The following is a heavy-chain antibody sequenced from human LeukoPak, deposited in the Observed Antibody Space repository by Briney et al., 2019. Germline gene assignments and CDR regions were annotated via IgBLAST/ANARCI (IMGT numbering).Heavy chain of an antibody. V-gene: IGHV1-69*13. CDR1: GGTFSSYA. J-gene: IGHJ4*02. D-gene: IGHD6-6*01. CDR3: ARVGSSSDSHFDY. Sequence: SVKVSCKASGGTFSSYAISWVRQAPGQGLEWMGGIIPIFGTANYAQKFQGRVTITADESTTTAYMELSSLRSEDTAVYYCARVGSSSDSHFDYWGQGTLVTVSS. CDR2: IIPIFGTA.